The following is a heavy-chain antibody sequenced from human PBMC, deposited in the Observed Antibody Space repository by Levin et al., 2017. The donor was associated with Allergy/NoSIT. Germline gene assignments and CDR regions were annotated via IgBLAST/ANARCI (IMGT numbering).Heavy chain of an antibody. D-gene: IGHD3-10*01. CDR2: IPYDGSEN. Sequence: AGESLKISCAASGFTFSSYGLHWVRLAPGKGLEWVAFIPYDGSENYYADSVRGRFTISRDNSKYTLYLQMNSLRPEDTALYYCAKTLPGSGASRESWFDPWGQGTLVTVSS. CDR1: GFTFSSYG. CDR3: AKTLPGSGASRESWFDP. V-gene: IGHV3-30*02. J-gene: IGHJ5*02.